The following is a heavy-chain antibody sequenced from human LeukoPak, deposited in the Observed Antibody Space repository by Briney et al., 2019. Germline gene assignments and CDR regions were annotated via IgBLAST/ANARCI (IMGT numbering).Heavy chain of an antibody. J-gene: IGHJ6*02. CDR3: ARIWNGDYVYSPYYYYYGMDV. CDR1: GYTFTSYD. Sequence: ASVKVSCKASGYTFTSYDINWVRQATGQGLEWMRWMNPNSGNTGYAQEFQGRVTMTRNTSISTAYMELSSLRSEDTAVYYCARIWNGDYVYSPYYYYYGMDVWGQGTTVTVSS. V-gene: IGHV1-8*01. D-gene: IGHD4-17*01. CDR2: MNPNSGNT.